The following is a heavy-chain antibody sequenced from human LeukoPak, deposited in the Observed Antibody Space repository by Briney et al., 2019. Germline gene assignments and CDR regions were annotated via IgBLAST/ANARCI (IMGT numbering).Heavy chain of an antibody. CDR3: ARDHRSSSWYSYNFDY. V-gene: IGHV3-30-3*01. Sequence: PGGSLRLSCAASGFTFSNYAMHWVRQAPGKGLEWVAVISYDGSNKYYADSVKGRFTISRDNSKNTLYLQMNSLRAEDTAVYYCARDHRSSSWYSYNFDYWGQGTLVTVSS. CDR1: GFTFSNYA. D-gene: IGHD6-13*01. J-gene: IGHJ4*02. CDR2: ISYDGSNK.